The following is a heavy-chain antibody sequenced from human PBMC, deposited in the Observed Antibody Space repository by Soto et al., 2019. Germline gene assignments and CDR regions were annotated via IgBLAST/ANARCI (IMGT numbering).Heavy chain of an antibody. CDR2: ISAYNGNT. J-gene: IGHJ4*02. Sequence: ASVKVSCKASGYTFTSYGISWVRQAPGQGLEWMGWISAYNGNTNYAQKLQGRVTMTTDTSTSTAYMELRSLRSDDTAVYYCAKVYLLFGVVMPESFDYWGQGTLVTVYS. V-gene: IGHV1-18*01. CDR1: GYTFTSYG. CDR3: AKVYLLFGVVMPESFDY. D-gene: IGHD3-3*01.